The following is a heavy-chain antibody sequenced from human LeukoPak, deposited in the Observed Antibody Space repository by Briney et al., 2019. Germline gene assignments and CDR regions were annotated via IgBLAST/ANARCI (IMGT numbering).Heavy chain of an antibody. V-gene: IGHV3-30*04. CDR3: ARCPYPQRIYSYGMDV. J-gene: IGHJ6*02. CDR1: GFTFSSYA. D-gene: IGHD2-15*01. CDR2: ISREGDNK. Sequence: PGRSLRLSCAASGFTFSSYAMHWVRQAPGKGLEWVAVISREGDNKYYADSVKGRFTISRDNSKNTLYMQMNSLRAEDTAVYYCARCPYPQRIYSYGMDVWGQGTTVTVSS.